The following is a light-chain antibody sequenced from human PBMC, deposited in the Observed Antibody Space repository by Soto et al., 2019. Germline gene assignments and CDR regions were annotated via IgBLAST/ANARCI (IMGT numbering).Light chain of an antibody. CDR2: DAS. J-gene: IGKJ3*01. CDR1: QSVSSY. CDR3: QQRSNWPPIFT. V-gene: IGKV3-11*01. Sequence: EIVLTQSPATLSLSPGERATLSCRASQSVSSYLAWYQQQPGQAPRHLIYDASNRATGIPARFSGSGSGTDFTLTISSLEPEDFAVYYCQQRSNWPPIFTFGPGTKVDIK.